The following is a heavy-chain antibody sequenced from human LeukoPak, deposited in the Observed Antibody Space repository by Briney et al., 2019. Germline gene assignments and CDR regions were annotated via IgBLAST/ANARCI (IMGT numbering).Heavy chain of an antibody. CDR2: ISSSSRYI. D-gene: IGHD4-11*01. V-gene: IGHV3-21*01. Sequence: GGSLSLSCAASGFTFSSYSMNWVRQAPGKGLEWVSSISSSSRYIYYADSVKGRFTISRDDAKNSLYLQMNSLRAEDTAVYYCARDLFPSTTAYFDYWGQGTLVTVSS. CDR3: ARDLFPSTTAYFDY. CDR1: GFTFSSYS. J-gene: IGHJ4*02.